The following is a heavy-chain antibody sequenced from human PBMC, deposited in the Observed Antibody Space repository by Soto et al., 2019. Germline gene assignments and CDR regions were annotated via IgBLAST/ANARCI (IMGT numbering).Heavy chain of an antibody. J-gene: IGHJ4*02. CDR3: ARDRGGNTEYYFDS. V-gene: IGHV4-38-2*02. Sequence: PSETMSLTCAVSGYSISSGYYWGWIRQPPGKGLEWIGSIYHSGSTYYNPSLKSRGTISVDTSKNQFSLKLSSVTAADTAVYYCARDRGGNTEYYFDSWGQGTLVTVSA. D-gene: IGHD2-15*01. CDR2: IYHSGST. CDR1: GYSISSGYY.